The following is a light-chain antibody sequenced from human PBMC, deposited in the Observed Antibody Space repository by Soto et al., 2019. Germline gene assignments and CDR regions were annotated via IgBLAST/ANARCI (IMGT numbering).Light chain of an antibody. Sequence: EIVLTQSPGTLSLSPGETATLSCRASQTVDSNFLAWVQQRPGQAPRLLIYGASNRASGLPERFSGSGSGTDFTLTITRLEPGDFAVYFCQQYGHSPPYTFGHGTRLELK. V-gene: IGKV3-20*01. CDR3: QQYGHSPPYT. J-gene: IGKJ2*01. CDR1: QTVDSNF. CDR2: GAS.